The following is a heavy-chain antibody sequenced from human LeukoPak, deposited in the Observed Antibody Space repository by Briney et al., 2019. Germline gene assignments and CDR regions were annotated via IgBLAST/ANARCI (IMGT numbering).Heavy chain of an antibody. CDR1: GGSMSSYY. CDR3: VRGDLSCHGSGSYCAFDV. V-gene: IGHV4-59*08. Sequence: ASETLSLTCSVSGGSMSSYYWTWIRQPPGKGLEWIGFIHSSGSTHYTPPLNRRVTISLDTYKSQFSLKLGSVTAADTAVYFCVRGDLSCHGSGSYCAFDVWGQGTMVTVSA. J-gene: IGHJ3*01. D-gene: IGHD3-10*01. CDR2: IHSSGST.